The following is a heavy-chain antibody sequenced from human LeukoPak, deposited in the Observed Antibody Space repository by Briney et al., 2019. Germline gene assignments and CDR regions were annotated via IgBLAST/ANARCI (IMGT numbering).Heavy chain of an antibody. CDR3: ARGSDDFWSGYSPSY. CDR2: INPNSGGT. V-gene: IGHV1-2*02. CDR1: GYTFTGYY. D-gene: IGHD3-3*01. J-gene: IGHJ4*02. Sequence: ASVKVSCKASGYTFTGYYIHWVRQAPGQGLEWMGWINPNSGGTNYAQKFQGRVTMTRDTSISTAYMELSRLRSDDTAVYYCARGSDDFWSGYSPSYWGQGTLVSVSS.